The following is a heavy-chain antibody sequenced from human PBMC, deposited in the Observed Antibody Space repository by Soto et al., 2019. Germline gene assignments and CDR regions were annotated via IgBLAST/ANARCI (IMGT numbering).Heavy chain of an antibody. CDR3: AKDNDRGVINYFDY. CDR2: VSASGLNT. V-gene: IGHV3-23*01. Sequence: GGSLRLSCAASGFTFSTYAMAWVRQAPGKGLEWVSGVSASGLNTDYADPVKGRFYISRDNSKNTVSLHMNSLRAEDTALYYCAKDNDRGVINYFDYWGQGTLVTVSS. J-gene: IGHJ4*02. D-gene: IGHD3-10*02. CDR1: GFTFSTYA.